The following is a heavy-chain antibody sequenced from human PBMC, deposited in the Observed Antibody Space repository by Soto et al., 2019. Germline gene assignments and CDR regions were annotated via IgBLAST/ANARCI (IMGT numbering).Heavy chain of an antibody. J-gene: IGHJ5*02. CDR1: GFTFSSYA. V-gene: IGHV3-30-3*01. Sequence: QVQLVESGGGVVQPGRSLRLSCAASGFTFSSYAMHWVRQAPGKGLEWVAVISYDGSNKYYADSVKGRFTISRDNSKNTXXLQMNSLRAEDTAVYYCARADGGNSFRRWGNWFDPWGQGTLVTVSS. CDR3: ARADGGNSFRRWGNWFDP. D-gene: IGHD2-21*02. CDR2: ISYDGSNK.